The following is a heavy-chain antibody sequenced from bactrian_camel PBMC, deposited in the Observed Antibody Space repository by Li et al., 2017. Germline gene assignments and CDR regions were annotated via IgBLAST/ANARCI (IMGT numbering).Heavy chain of an antibody. V-gene: IGHV3S40*01. CDR2: IYTGSIWT. Sequence: VQLVESGGGSVQAGGSLRLSCAASGYTHTMGWFRQAPGKEREGVASIYTGSIWTYYADSVKGRFTISQDNAKKTVHLQMNSLKPEDTALYYCGTGGGTAPPRHWGLGTQVTVS. J-gene: IGHJ4*01. D-gene: IGHD8*01. CDR3: GTGGGTAPPRH. CDR1: GYTHT.